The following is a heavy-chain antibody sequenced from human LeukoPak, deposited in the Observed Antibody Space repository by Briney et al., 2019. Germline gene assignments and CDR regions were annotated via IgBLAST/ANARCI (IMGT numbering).Heavy chain of an antibody. J-gene: IGHJ4*02. V-gene: IGHV4-59*01. CDR1: GGSISSYY. CDR3: ARSDYYDSGGYLDY. D-gene: IGHD3-22*01. CDR2: IHNSGST. Sequence: SETLSLTCSVSGGSISSYYWSWIRQPPGKGLEWIGYIHNSGSTNYNPSLKSRVTISKDTYKNQFYLKLSSVTAADTAVYYCARSDYYDSGGYLDYWGQGTLVTVSS.